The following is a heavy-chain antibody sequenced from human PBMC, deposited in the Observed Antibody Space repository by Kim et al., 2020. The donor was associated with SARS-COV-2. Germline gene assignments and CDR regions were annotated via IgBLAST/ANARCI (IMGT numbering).Heavy chain of an antibody. V-gene: IGHV3-7*04. J-gene: IGHJ6*02. D-gene: IGHD5-12*01. Sequence: GRFTISRDNAKNSLYLQMNSLRAEDTAVYYCARSRRDGYNFDYYYYGMDVWGQGTTVTVSS. CDR3: ARSRRDGYNFDYYYYGMDV.